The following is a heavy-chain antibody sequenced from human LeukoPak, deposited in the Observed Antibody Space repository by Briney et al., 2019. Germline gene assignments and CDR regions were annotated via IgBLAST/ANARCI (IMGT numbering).Heavy chain of an antibody. CDR3: ARDRPDIVVVPAANPTDAFDI. V-gene: IGHV1-8*03. CDR2: MNPNSGNT. D-gene: IGHD2-2*01. CDR1: GYTFTSYD. Sequence: ASVKVSCKASGYTFTSYDINWVRQATGRGLEWMGWMNPNSGNTGYAQKFQGRVTITRNTSISTAYMELSSLRSEDTAVYYCARDRPDIVVVPAANPTDAFDIWGQGTMVTVSS. J-gene: IGHJ3*02.